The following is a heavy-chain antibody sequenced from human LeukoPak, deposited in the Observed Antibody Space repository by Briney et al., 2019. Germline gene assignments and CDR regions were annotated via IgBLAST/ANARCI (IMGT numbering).Heavy chain of an antibody. CDR3: ASAFWSGYYLDY. V-gene: IGHV1-3*01. CDR2: INAGNGNT. J-gene: IGHJ4*02. Sequence: ASVKVSCKASGYIFTSYAMHWVRQAPGQRLEWMGWINAGNGNTKYSEEFQGRVTISRDTSASTAYMELSSLRSEDTAVYYCASAFWSGYYLDYWGQGTLVTVSS. CDR1: GYIFTSYA. D-gene: IGHD3-3*01.